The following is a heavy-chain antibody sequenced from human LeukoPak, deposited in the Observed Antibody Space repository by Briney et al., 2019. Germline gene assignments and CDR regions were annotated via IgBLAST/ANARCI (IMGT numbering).Heavy chain of an antibody. D-gene: IGHD3-10*01. Sequence: GASLKVSCKASGYTFTGYYMHWVRQAPGQGLEWMGWINPNSGGTNYAQKFQGRVTMTRDTSISTAYMELSRLRSDDTAVYYCARARPGAYGSGSYPDYWGQGTLVTVSS. V-gene: IGHV1-2*02. CDR3: ARARPGAYGSGSYPDY. CDR2: INPNSGGT. J-gene: IGHJ4*02. CDR1: GYTFTGYY.